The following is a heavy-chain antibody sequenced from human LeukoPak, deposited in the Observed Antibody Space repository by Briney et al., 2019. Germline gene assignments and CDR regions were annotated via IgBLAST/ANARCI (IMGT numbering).Heavy chain of an antibody. D-gene: IGHD2-2*01. CDR1: GFTFSSYG. V-gene: IGHV3-30*18. CDR3: EQDPRYCSSTSCHRDYYGMDV. CDR2: ISYDGSNK. Sequence: GGSLRLSCAASGFTFSSYGMHWVRQAPGKGLEWVAVISYDGSNKYYADSVKGRFTIYRENSKHTLYLQMNSLRAEDPAVYYCEQDPRYCSSTSCHRDYYGMDVWGQGTTVTVSS. J-gene: IGHJ6*01.